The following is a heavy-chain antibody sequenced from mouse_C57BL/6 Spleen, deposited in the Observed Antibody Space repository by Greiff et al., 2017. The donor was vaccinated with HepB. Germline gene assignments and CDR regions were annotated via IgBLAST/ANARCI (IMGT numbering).Heavy chain of an antibody. CDR1: GFNIKNSY. J-gene: IGHJ3*01. CDR3: ARIAYGSPFAY. V-gene: IGHV14-3*01. CDR2: IGPANGNT. Sequence: EVQLLQSVAELVRPGASVKLSCTASGFNIKNSYMHWVKQRPEQGLEWIGRIGPANGNTKSAPKFQGKATITVDTASNTAYLQLSSLTSEDTANYDCARIAYGSPFAYWGQGTLVTVSA. D-gene: IGHD1-1*01.